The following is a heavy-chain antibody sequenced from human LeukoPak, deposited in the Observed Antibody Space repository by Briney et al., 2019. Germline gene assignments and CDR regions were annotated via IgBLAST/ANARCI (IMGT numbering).Heavy chain of an antibody. CDR1: GGSFSGYY. V-gene: IGHV4-34*01. CDR2: INHSGST. CDR3: ARHSYSSGWYHYYYYYMDV. Sequence: SETLSLTCAVYGGSFSGYYWSWIRQPPGKGLEWIGEINHSGSTNYNPSLKSRVTISVDTSKNQFSLKLSSVTAADTAVYYCARHSYSSGWYHYYYYYMDVWGKGTTVTISS. J-gene: IGHJ6*03. D-gene: IGHD6-19*01.